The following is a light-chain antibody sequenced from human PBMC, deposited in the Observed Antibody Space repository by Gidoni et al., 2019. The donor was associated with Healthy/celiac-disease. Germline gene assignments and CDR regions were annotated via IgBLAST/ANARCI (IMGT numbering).Light chain of an antibody. Sequence: IVLTQSPGTLSLSPGERATLSCRASQSVSSSYLAWYQQKPGQAPRHLIYGASSRATGIPDRFGGSGSGTDFTLTISRLEPEDFAVYYCQQYGLTFXGXTKVEIK. V-gene: IGKV3-20*01. J-gene: IGKJ4*01. CDR3: QQYGLT. CDR1: QSVSSSY. CDR2: GAS.